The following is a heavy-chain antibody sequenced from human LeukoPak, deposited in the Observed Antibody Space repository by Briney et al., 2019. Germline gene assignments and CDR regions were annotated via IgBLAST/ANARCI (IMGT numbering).Heavy chain of an antibody. J-gene: IGHJ4*02. CDR3: ARHGTVTHRLDY. V-gene: IGHV4-39*01. D-gene: IGHD4-17*01. CDR2: IYYSGST. Sequence: SETLSLTCGVSGGSMSSSSYYWGWIRQPPGKGLEWIGSIYYSGSTYYNPSLKSRVTISVDSSKNQCSLKLSSVTAADTAVYYRARHGTVTHRLDYWGQGTLVTVSS. CDR1: GGSMSSSSYY.